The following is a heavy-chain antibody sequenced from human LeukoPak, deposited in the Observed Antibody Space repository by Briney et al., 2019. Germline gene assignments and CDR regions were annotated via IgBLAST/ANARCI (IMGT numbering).Heavy chain of an antibody. V-gene: IGHV4-59*01. CDR3: ARARYSSSWYPPQYNWFDP. J-gene: IGHJ5*02. D-gene: IGHD6-13*01. CDR2: IYYSGST. Sequence: SETLSLTCTVSGGSISSYYWSWIRQPPGKGLEWIGYIYYSGSTNYNPSLKSRVTISVDTSKNQFSLKLSSVTAADTAVYYCARARYSSSWYPPQYNWFDPWGQGTLVTVSS. CDR1: GGSISSYY.